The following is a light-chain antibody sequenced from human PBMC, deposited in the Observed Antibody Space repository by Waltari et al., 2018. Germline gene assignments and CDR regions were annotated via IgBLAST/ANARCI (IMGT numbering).Light chain of an antibody. V-gene: IGKV1-5*03. CDR3: QQYNSFPYT. CDR1: QSVSSW. J-gene: IGKJ2*01. Sequence: DIQMTQSPSTLSASVGDRVTISCRASQSVSSWLAWYQKKPGKAPKLLISEASGLESGVPSRFGASGSGTEFTLTISSLHPDDFATYYCQQYNSFPYTFGQGTKLEVK. CDR2: EAS.